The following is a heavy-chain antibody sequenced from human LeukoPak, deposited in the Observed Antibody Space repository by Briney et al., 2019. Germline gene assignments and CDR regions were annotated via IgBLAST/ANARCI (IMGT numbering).Heavy chain of an antibody. D-gene: IGHD5-24*01. V-gene: IGHV5-51*01. CDR2: IYASHSDH. Sequence: GESLKISCQGFGYTFTTSWIGWVRQLPGKGLEWVAIIYASHSDHNYITSSEGQASISTDRSISTAYPQWSSLQASNTAIYFCAILNHPDGRVYWGQGTLVTVSS. CDR1: GYTFTTSW. J-gene: IGHJ4*02. CDR3: AILNHPDGRVY.